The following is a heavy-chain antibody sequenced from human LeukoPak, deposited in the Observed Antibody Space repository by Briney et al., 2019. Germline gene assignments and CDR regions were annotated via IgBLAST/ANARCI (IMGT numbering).Heavy chain of an antibody. Sequence: GGSLRLSCAASGFTFSSYAMSWVRQAPGKGLEWVSAISGSGGSTYYADSVKGRFTISRDNSKNTLYLQMNSLRAEDTAVYYCAREGYDSSGYYRYFDYWGQGTLVTVSS. D-gene: IGHD3-22*01. J-gene: IGHJ4*02. CDR2: ISGSGGST. CDR1: GFTFSSYA. V-gene: IGHV3-23*01. CDR3: AREGYDSSGYYRYFDY.